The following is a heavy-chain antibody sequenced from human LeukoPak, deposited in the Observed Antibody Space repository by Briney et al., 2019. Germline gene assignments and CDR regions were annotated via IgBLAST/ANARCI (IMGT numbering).Heavy chain of an antibody. CDR2: ISGYNGNT. CDR1: GYTFTTYG. D-gene: IGHD2-2*01. V-gene: IGHV1-18*01. J-gene: IGHJ5*02. CDR3: ARAGLGYCSSTSCYGANWFDP. Sequence: GASVTVSCKASGYTFTTYGISWVRQAPGQGLEWMGWISGYNGNTNYAQKFQGRVTMTTDTSTTTAYMDVRSLRSDDTAVYYCARAGLGYCSSTSCYGANWFDPWGQGTLVTVSS.